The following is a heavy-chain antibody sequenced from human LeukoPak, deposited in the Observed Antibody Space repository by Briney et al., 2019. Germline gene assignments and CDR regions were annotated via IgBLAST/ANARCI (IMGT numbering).Heavy chain of an antibody. D-gene: IGHD3-9*01. V-gene: IGHV4-59*08. J-gene: IGHJ4*02. CDR3: ARHDILTGPDGPIFDY. CDR2: IYYSGST. Sequence: SETLSLTCAMSGDSISGSYWSWIRQPPGKGLEWIGYIYYSGSTNYNPSLKSRVTISVDTSKNQSSLKLSSVTAADTAVYYCARHDILTGPDGPIFDYWGQGTLVTVFS. CDR1: GDSISGSY.